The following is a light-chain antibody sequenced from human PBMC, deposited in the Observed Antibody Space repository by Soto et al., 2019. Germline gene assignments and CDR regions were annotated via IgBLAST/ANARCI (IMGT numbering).Light chain of an antibody. CDR1: QDIAIY. V-gene: IGKV1-9*01. Sequence: IQLTQSPSSLSASVGDRVTITCRASQDIAIYLAWYQQKPGEAPKLLIYAASTLYGGVPSRFSGSRSGTDFALTIPSLQAEDFATYYCQQLRLYPSTFGGGTKVEIK. CDR3: QQLRLYPST. J-gene: IGKJ4*01. CDR2: AAS.